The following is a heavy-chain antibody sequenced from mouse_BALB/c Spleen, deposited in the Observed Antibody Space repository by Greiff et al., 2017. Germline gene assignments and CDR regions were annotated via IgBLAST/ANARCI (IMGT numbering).Heavy chain of an antibody. J-gene: IGHJ1*01. D-gene: IGHD2-14*01. CDR2: IRSKSNNYAT. Sequence: EVNLVESGGGLVQPKGSLKLSCAASGFTFNTYAMNWVRQAPGKGLEWVARIRSKSNNYATYYADSVKDRFTISRDDSQSMLYLQMNNLKTEDTAMYYCVRLGYDWYFDVWGAGTTVTVSS. V-gene: IGHV10-1*02. CDR3: VRLGYDWYFDV. CDR1: GFTFNTYA.